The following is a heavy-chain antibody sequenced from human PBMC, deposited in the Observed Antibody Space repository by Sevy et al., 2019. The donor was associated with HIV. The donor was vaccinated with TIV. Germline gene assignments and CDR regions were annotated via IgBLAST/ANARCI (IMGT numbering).Heavy chain of an antibody. CDR1: GLPFSNSV. CDR2: IVVGSGVT. D-gene: IGHD3-16*01. CDR3: AAEDTTRFGGPGRVFEI. V-gene: IGHV1-58*01. J-gene: IGHJ3*02. Sequence: ASVKVSCKASGLPFSNSVVQWVRRTRGQRLEWIGWIVVGSGVTNYAQRFQKTVTITRDLSTGTVYMELSSLRSEDSAVYYCAAEDTTRFGGPGRVFEIWGQGTMVTVSS.